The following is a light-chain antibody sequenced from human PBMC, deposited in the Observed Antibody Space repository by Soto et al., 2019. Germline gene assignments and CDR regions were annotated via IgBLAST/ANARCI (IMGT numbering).Light chain of an antibody. Sequence: DIQMTQSPSTLSGSVGDRVTITCRASQTISSWLAWYQQKPGKAPKLLIYKASTLKSGVPSRFSGSGSGTEFTLTISSLQPDDFATYYCQQYGGMWTFGQGTKVDIK. CDR2: KAS. V-gene: IGKV1-5*03. CDR3: QQYGGMWT. J-gene: IGKJ1*01. CDR1: QTISSW.